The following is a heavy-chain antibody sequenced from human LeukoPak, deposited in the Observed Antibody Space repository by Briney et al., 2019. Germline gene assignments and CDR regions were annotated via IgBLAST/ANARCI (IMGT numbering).Heavy chain of an antibody. CDR2: IYYSGST. Sequence: PSETLSLTCTVSGGSISSGGYYLSWIRQHPGKGLEWIVYIYYSGSTYYNPSLKSRVTISVDTSKNQFSLKLSSVTAADTAVYYCARDRLEWLSTPTDYYYYGMDVWGQGTTVTVSS. D-gene: IGHD3-3*01. J-gene: IGHJ6*02. CDR1: GGSISSGGYY. CDR3: ARDRLEWLSTPTDYYYYGMDV. V-gene: IGHV4-31*03.